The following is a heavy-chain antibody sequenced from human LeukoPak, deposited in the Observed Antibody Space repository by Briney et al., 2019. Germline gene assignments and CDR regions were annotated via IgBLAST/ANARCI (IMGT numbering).Heavy chain of an antibody. CDR1: GFTFSSYA. CDR2: ISYDGSNK. V-gene: IGHV3-30*04. Sequence: GGSLRLSCAASGFTFSSYAMHWVRQAPGKGPEWVAVISYDGSNKYYADSVKGRFTISRDNSKNTLYLQMNSLRAEDTAVYYCASDRSGWYGGYLNYWGQGTLVTVSS. CDR3: ASDRSGWYGGYLNY. J-gene: IGHJ4*02. D-gene: IGHD6-19*01.